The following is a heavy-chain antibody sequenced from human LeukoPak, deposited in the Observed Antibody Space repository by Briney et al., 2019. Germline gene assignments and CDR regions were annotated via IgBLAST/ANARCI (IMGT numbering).Heavy chain of an antibody. CDR1: GFTFSSYW. CDR3: ARASGYDFFDY. J-gene: IGHJ4*02. D-gene: IGHD5-12*01. CDR2: IKQDGSEK. Sequence: PGGSLRLSCAASGFTFSSYWMSWVRQAPGKGLEWVANIKQDGSEKYYVDSVKGRFTISRDNAKNSLYLQMNSLRAEGTAVYYCARASGYDFFDYWGQGTLVTVSS. V-gene: IGHV3-7*04.